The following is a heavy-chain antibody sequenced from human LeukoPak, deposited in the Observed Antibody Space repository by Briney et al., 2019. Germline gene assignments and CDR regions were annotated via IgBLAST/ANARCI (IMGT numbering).Heavy chain of an antibody. CDR3: SAAVGTDFYDYGMDV. CDR2: IRSKANTYAT. Sequence: GSLKLSCAASGFTFSGSAMHWVRQASGKGLEWVGRIRSKANTYATAYAASVKGRFSISRDDSKNTAYLQLNSLKTEDTAVYYCSAAVGTDFYDYGMDVWGQGTTVTVSS. CDR1: GFTFSGSA. V-gene: IGHV3-73*01. D-gene: IGHD6-13*01. J-gene: IGHJ6*02.